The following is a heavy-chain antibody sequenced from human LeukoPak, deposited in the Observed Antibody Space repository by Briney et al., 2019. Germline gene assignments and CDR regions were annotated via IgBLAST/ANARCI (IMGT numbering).Heavy chain of an antibody. CDR2: ISYDGSNK. J-gene: IGHJ4*02. V-gene: IGHV3-30*18. CDR1: GFTFSSYG. Sequence: PGGSLRLSCAASGFTFSSYGMHWVRQAPGKGLEWVAVISYDGSNKYYADSVKGRFTISRDNSKNTLYLQMNSLRAEDTAVYYCAKVLFPALGYCSSTSCLPGYWGQGTLVTVSS. D-gene: IGHD2-2*01. CDR3: AKVLFPALGYCSSTSCLPGY.